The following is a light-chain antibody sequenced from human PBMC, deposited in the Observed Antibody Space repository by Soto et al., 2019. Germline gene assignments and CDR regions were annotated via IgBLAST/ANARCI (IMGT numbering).Light chain of an antibody. Sequence: DIQMPQSPSTLSASVGDRVTITCRASQSISSWLAWYQQKPGKAPKLLIYKASSLEGGVPSRFSGSGSGTEFTLTISSLQPDDLATYYCQQYNSYPWTFGQGTKVEIK. V-gene: IGKV1-5*03. CDR3: QQYNSYPWT. CDR2: KAS. J-gene: IGKJ1*01. CDR1: QSISSW.